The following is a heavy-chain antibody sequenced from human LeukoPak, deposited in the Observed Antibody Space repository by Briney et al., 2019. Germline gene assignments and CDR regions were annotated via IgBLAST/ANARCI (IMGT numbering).Heavy chain of an antibody. CDR3: ARVSITIFGVAFDY. Sequence: SETLSLTCTVSGGSISSYYWSWIRQPPGKGLEWIGYIYYSGSTNYNPSLKSRVTISVDTSKNQFSLKLSSVTAADTAVYYCARVSITIFGVAFDYWGQGTLVTVSS. CDR1: GGSISSYY. J-gene: IGHJ4*02. CDR2: IYYSGST. D-gene: IGHD3-3*01. V-gene: IGHV4-59*01.